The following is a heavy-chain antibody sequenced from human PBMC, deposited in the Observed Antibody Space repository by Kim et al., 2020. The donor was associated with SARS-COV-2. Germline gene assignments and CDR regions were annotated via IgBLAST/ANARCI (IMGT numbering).Heavy chain of an antibody. CDR2: IYYSGST. Sequence: SETLSLTCTVSGGSISSSNYYWGWIRQPPGKGLEWIGSIYYSGSTYYNPSLKSRVTISVDTSKSQFSPKLSSVTAADTAIYYCARGDMSAANYWGQGTLVTVSS. CDR1: GGSISSSNYY. V-gene: IGHV4-39*07. D-gene: IGHD6-13*01. J-gene: IGHJ4*02. CDR3: ARGDMSAANY.